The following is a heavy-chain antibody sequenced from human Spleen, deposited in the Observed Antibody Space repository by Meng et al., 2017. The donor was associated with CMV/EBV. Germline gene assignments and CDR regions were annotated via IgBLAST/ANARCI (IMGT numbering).Heavy chain of an antibody. D-gene: IGHD1-1*01. J-gene: IGHJ6*02. Sequence: GESLKISCAASGFTFSDYYMSWIRQAPGKGLEWLSYISSSGNTIYYADSVKGRFTISRDNSKNTLYLQMNSLRAEDTAVYYCAKDLVRRSLYYYYGMDVWGQGTTVTVSS. V-gene: IGHV3-11*04. CDR2: ISSSGNTI. CDR1: GFTFSDYY. CDR3: AKDLVRRSLYYYYGMDV.